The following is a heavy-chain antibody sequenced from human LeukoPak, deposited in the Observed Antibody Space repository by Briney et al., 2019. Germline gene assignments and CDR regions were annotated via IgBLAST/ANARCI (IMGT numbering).Heavy chain of an antibody. J-gene: IGHJ3*01. V-gene: IGHV3-23*01. CDR1: GFTFSSYA. CDR3: ARVKIAEAGTGAFDV. D-gene: IGHD6-13*01. CDR2: FSATDGSA. Sequence: GGSLRLSCAASGFTFSSYAMTWVRQAPGKGLEWVSAFSATDGSAQYAESVEGRFAISRDNSKNTLFLQMNSLGAEDTAVYYCARVKIAEAGTGAFDVWGKATLVTVSS.